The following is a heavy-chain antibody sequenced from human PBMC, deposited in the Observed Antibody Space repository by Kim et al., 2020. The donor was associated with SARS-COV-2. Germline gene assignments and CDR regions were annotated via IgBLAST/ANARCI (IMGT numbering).Heavy chain of an antibody. D-gene: IGHD4-17*01. CDR1: GFTFSSYG. CDR2: IWYDGSNK. CDR3: ARGGVYGDYAFDYY. V-gene: IGHV3-33*01. J-gene: IGHJ4*02. Sequence: GGSLRLSCAASGFTFSSYGMHWVRQAPGKGLEWVAVIWYDGSNKYYADSVKGRFTISRDNSKNTLYLQMNSLRAEDTAVYYCARGGVYGDYAFDYYWGQGTLVTVSS.